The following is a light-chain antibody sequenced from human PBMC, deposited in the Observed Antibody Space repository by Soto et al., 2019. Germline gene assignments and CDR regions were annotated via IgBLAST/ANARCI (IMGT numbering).Light chain of an antibody. Sequence: QSVLTQPPSVSGAPGQRVTISCTGNSSNIGAGYGVHWYQQLPGTAPKLLIYGNSNRPSGVPDRFSGSKSGTSASLAITGLQAEDEADYYCQSYDSSLSGVVFGGGTKLTVL. CDR1: SSNIGAGYG. CDR2: GNS. V-gene: IGLV1-40*01. J-gene: IGLJ2*01. CDR3: QSYDSSLSGVV.